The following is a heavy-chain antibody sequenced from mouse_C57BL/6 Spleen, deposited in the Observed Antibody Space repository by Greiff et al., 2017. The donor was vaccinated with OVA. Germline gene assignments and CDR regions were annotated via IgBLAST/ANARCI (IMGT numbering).Heavy chain of an antibody. Sequence: DVQLQESGPELVKPGASVKISCKASGYSFTGYYMNWVKQSPEKSLEWIGEINPSTGGTTYNQKFKAKATLTVDKSSSTAYMQLKSLTSEDSAVYYCATQREIYYDLKALDYWGQGTTLTVSS. CDR3: ATQREIYYDLKALDY. D-gene: IGHD2-4*01. CDR1: GYSFTGYY. CDR2: INPSTGGT. J-gene: IGHJ2*01. V-gene: IGHV1-42*01.